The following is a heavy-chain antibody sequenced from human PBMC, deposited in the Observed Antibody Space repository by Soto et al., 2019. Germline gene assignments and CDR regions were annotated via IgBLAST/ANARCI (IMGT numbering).Heavy chain of an antibody. J-gene: IGHJ4*02. CDR2: ITGRGDIT. D-gene: IGHD6-13*01. V-gene: IGHV3-23*01. CDR3: ASPPWGSTSWSVDR. CDR1: GFPLRNYA. Sequence: EVQLLESGGGLVQPGGSLRLSCVASGFPLRNYAMSWVRQAPGKGLEWVSAITGRGDITFYVDSVKGRFTISRDASKNTLYLQMTSLRAEDTAVYYCASPPWGSTSWSVDRWGQGTLVTVSS.